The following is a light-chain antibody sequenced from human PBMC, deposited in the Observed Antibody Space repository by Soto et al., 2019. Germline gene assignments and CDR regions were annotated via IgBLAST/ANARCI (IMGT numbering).Light chain of an antibody. CDR1: QSVSSY. Sequence: DITITQSPATLSVSPGEKATISFRPSQSVSSYLAWYQQNPGQAPRLLIYGASTRATGIPARLSGSGSGTEFTLTFSSLQSEDFAVYYCQQYNNWSRAFGQGTKVDI. CDR2: GAS. V-gene: IGKV3-15*01. J-gene: IGKJ1*01. CDR3: QQYNNWSRA.